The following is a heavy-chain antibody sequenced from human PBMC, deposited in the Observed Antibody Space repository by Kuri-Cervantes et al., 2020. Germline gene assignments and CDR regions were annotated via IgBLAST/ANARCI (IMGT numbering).Heavy chain of an antibody. CDR2: ISSSSSTI. J-gene: IGHJ4*02. V-gene: IGHV3-48*02. CDR3: ARAAHWYSGSYSLLGY. Sequence: GGSLRLSCAASGFTFSSYSMNWVRQAPGKGLEWVSYISSSSSTIYYADSVKGRFTISRDNAKNSLYLQMNSLRDEDTAVYYCARAAHWYSGSYSLLGYWGQGTLVTVFS. D-gene: IGHD1-26*01. CDR1: GFTFSSYS.